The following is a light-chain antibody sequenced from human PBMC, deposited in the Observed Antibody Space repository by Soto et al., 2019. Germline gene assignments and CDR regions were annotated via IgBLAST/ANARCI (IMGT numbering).Light chain of an antibody. CDR1: SSNIGAGYD. V-gene: IGLV1-40*01. CDR2: GNS. CDR3: PAYDSSLSGFYV. Sequence: QSVLTQPPSVSGAPGQRVTISCTGSSSNIGAGYDVHWYQQLPGTAPKLLIYGNSNRPSGVPDRFSGSKSGTAASPAITGLQAEDEADYYCPAYDSSLSGFYVFGTGTKLTVL. J-gene: IGLJ1*01.